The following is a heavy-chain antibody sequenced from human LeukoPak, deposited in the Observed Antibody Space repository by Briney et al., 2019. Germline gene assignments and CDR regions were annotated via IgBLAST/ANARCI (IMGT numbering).Heavy chain of an antibody. J-gene: IGHJ4*02. V-gene: IGHV4-30-4*01. CDR1: GGSISSGDYY. CDR2: IYYSGST. CDR3: ARETPPYGSGSYSDY. D-gene: IGHD3-10*01. Sequence: SETLSLTCTVSGGSISSGDYYWSWIRQPPGKGLEWIGYIYYSGSTYYNPSLKSRVTISVDTSKNQFSLKLSSVTAADTAVYYCARETPPYGSGSYSDYWGQGTLVTVSS.